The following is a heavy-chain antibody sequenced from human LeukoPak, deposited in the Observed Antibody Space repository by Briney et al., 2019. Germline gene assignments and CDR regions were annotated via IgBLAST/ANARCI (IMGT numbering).Heavy chain of an antibody. CDR3: ARGSADSSDYLMSYFDY. Sequence: PSETLSLTCTVSGGSISRSYWSWIRQPPGKGLEWIGYIYYSGSTNYNPSLKSRVTISVDTSKNQFSLKLSSVTAADTAVYYCARGSADSSDYLMSYFDYWGQGTLVTVSS. CDR2: IYYSGST. CDR1: GGSISRSY. D-gene: IGHD3-22*01. J-gene: IGHJ4*02. V-gene: IGHV4-59*01.